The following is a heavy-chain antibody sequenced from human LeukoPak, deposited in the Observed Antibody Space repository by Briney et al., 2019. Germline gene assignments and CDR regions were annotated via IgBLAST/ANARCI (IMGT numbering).Heavy chain of an antibody. V-gene: IGHV3-30*03. Sequence: GGSLRLSCAAPGFTFSSYGMHWVRQAPGKGLEWVAVISYDGSNKYYADSVKGRFTISRDNSKNTLYLQMNSLRAEDTAVYYCARDPSAVGRDGHKWVPWGQGTLVTVSS. CDR1: GFTFSSYG. CDR2: ISYDGSNK. J-gene: IGHJ5*02. CDR3: ARDPSAVGRDGHKWVP. D-gene: IGHD5-24*01.